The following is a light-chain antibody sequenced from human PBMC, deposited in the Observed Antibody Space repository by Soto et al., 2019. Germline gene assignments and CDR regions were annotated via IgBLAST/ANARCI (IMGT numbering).Light chain of an antibody. CDR3: CSFAVGSTLV. CDR1: SSDVGTYNL. V-gene: IGLV2-23*01. J-gene: IGLJ2*01. Sequence: QSALTQPASVSGSPGQSITISCTGTSSDVGTYNLVSWHQHHPGKAPKLIIYEGSNRPSGVSNRFSGSKSGNTASLTISGLQAEDEADYYCCSFAVGSTLVFGGGTKLTVL. CDR2: EGS.